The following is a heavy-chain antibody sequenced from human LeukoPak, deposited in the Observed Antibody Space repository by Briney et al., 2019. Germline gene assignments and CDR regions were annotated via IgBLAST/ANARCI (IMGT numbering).Heavy chain of an antibody. D-gene: IGHD4-17*01. CDR2: ISDTVRDT. CDR3: AKDNYGGIFAS. V-gene: IGHV3-23*01. J-gene: IGHJ4*02. Sequence: SGGSLRLSCAASGFTFSAYGMSWVRQAPGKGLEWVAHISDTVRDTWYATSVKGRFIIPRDNSRDTVYLQMSSLRPEDTALYFCAKDNYGGIFASWGQGTLVTVSS. CDR1: GFTFSAYG.